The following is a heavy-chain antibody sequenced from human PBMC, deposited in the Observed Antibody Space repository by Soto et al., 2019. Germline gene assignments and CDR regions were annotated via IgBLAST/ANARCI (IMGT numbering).Heavy chain of an antibody. CDR1: GYTFSNYG. CDR3: ARERRWEPLLY. CDR2: VSAYNRIT. Sequence: QVQLVQSGPEVKKPGASVKVSCKGSGYTFSNYGVTWVRQAPGQGLERLGWVSAYNRITDYAQKFEDRATMTIDTSTNTAYLELRGLTPDETAVYYCARERRWEPLLYWGQGTL. J-gene: IGHJ4*02. D-gene: IGHD1-26*01. V-gene: IGHV1-18*01.